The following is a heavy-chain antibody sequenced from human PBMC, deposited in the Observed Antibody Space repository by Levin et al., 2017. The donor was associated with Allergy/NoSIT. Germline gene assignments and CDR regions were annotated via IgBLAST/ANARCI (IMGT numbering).Heavy chain of an antibody. J-gene: IGHJ6*01. CDR1: GFTFSRYW. V-gene: IGHV3-7*03. Sequence: GESLKISCTASGFTFSRYWMTWVRQAPGKGLEWVANMNQNGSHIYYVDSVKGRFTISRDNAKNSLYLQKDSRRHEDAAVYYCARDCYRSSSAPDVWGQGTAVIVSS. CDR3: ARDCYRSSSAPDV. CDR2: MNQNGSHI. D-gene: IGHD6-6*01.